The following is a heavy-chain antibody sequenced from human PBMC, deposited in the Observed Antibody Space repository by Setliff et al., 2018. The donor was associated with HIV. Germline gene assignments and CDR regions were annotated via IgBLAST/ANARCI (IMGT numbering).Heavy chain of an antibody. D-gene: IGHD2-21*01. V-gene: IGHV4-38-2*01. J-gene: IGHJ2*01. CDR1: GYSISSGYY. Sequence: SETLSLTCAVSGYSISSGYYWGWIRQPPGKGLEWIGTNYHSGSTYYNPSLKSRVTISVDTSKNQFSLRLSSVTAADSAVYYCARRRETIVVVIGIPNWYFDLWGRGTLVTVSS. CDR3: ARRRETIVVVIGIPNWYFDL. CDR2: NYHSGST.